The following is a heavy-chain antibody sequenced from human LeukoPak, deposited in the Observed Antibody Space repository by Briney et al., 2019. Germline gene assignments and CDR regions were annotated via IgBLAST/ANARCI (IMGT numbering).Heavy chain of an antibody. V-gene: IGHV3-48*03. J-gene: IGHJ4*02. Sequence: PGGSLRLSCEDSGFTFRSYEMNWVRQAPGKGLEWIAYLSSSGSAFSYADSVKGRFTIARDNAKNSVYLEMNSLRADDTAVYYCARRPSKYYDILTGYYRSEFDYWGQGTLVTVSS. CDR2: LSSSGSAF. CDR3: ARRPSKYYDILTGYYRSEFDY. D-gene: IGHD3-9*01. CDR1: GFTFRSYE.